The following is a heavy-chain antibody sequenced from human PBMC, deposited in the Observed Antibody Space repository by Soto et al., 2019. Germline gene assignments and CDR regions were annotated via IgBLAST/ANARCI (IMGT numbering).Heavy chain of an antibody. Sequence: QITLKESGPTLVKPTQTLTLTCTFSGFSLSTSGVGVGWIRQPPGKALEWLALIYWDDDKRYSPSLKSRHTITKDTSKIQVVLTMTNMDPVDTATYYCAHKTQVRGVMAYDYWGQGTLVIVSS. J-gene: IGHJ4*02. CDR1: GFSLSTSGVG. CDR2: IYWDDDK. V-gene: IGHV2-5*02. D-gene: IGHD3-10*01. CDR3: AHKTQVRGVMAYDY.